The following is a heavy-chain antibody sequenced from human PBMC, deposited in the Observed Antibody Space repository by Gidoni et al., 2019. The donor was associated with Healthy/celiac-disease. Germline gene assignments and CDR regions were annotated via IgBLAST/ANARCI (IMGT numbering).Heavy chain of an antibody. D-gene: IGHD5-12*01. J-gene: IGHJ4*02. V-gene: IGHV1-69*06. CDR1: GGTFSSYA. CDR2: INPIFCTA. Sequence: QVQLVQSGAAVKKPGSSGTVSCKASGGTFSSYAISWVRQAPGQGREWMGGINPIFCTANSATEFQGRVTITADKSTSTAYMERSSLRSEDTAVYYCAREGDGYNFGYWGQGTLVTVSS. CDR3: AREGDGYNFGY.